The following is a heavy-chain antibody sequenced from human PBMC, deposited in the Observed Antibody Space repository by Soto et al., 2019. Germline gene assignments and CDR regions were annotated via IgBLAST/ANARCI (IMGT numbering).Heavy chain of an antibody. CDR1: GGSISSGGYY. V-gene: IGHV4-31*03. Sequence: QVQLQESGPGLVKPSQTLSLTCTVSGGSISSGGYYWSWIRQHPGKGLEWIGYIYYSGSTYYNPSLKSRVTIEVDTAKNRFSLKLSSATAAGTAVYYCESQTVVGYYWGQGTLVTVSS. D-gene: IGHD6-19*01. CDR2: IYYSGST. J-gene: IGHJ4*02. CDR3: ESQTVVGYY.